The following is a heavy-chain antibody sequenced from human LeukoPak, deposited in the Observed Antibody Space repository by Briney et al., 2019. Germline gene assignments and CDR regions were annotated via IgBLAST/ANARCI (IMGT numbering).Heavy chain of an antibody. CDR3: ARMKCGFNYCYYVDY. D-gene: IGHD5-18*01. J-gene: IGHJ4*02. V-gene: IGHV2-70*17. Sequence: SGPALVKPTQTLTLTCTFSGFSLGTTGMCVSWIRQPQGKALEWLARIDWDDDKFYSASLKTRLTISKDTSKNQVVLTMTNMDPVDRATYYCARMKCGFNYCYYVDYWGQGTLVTVSS. CDR2: IDWDDDK. CDR1: GFSLGTTGMC.